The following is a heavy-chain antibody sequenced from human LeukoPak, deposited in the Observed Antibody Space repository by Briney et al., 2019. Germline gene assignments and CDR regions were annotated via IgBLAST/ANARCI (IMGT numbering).Heavy chain of an antibody. CDR2: IDYSGST. D-gene: IGHD3-22*01. Sequence: SETLSLTCTVSGVSITSYYWSWIRQPPGKGLEWIAYIDYSGSTKYNPSLKSRVTITLDTSKNQFSLKLSSVTAADTAVYYCARDRRGYYDSSGYFDYWGQGTLVTVSS. CDR3: ARDRRGYYDSSGYFDY. CDR1: GVSITSYY. J-gene: IGHJ4*02. V-gene: IGHV4-59*01.